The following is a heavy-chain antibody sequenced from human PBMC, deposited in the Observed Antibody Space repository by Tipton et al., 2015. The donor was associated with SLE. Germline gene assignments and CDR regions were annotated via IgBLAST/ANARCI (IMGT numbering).Heavy chain of an antibody. V-gene: IGHV4-59*01. CDR3: ARDDGRSPPLGAVAGGAFDI. CDR1: GGSISSYY. J-gene: IGHJ3*02. CDR2: IYYSGST. Sequence: LRLSCTVSGGSISSYYWSWIRQPPGKGLEWIGYIYYSGSTNYNPSLKSRVTISVDTSKNQFSLKLSSVTAADTAVYYCARDDGRSPPLGAVAGGAFDIWGQGTMVTVSS. D-gene: IGHD6-19*01.